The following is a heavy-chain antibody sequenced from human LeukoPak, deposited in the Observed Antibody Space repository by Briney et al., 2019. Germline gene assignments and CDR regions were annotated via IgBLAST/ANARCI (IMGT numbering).Heavy chain of an antibody. J-gene: IGHJ4*02. CDR1: GFTFSLYW. Sequence: GGSLRLSCAASGFTFSLYWMNWVRRAPGKGLEWVAVISYDGSNKYYADSVKGRFTISRDNSKNTLYLQMNSLRAEDTAVYYCARDVEYCSGGSCYSGQFDYWGQGTLVTVSS. D-gene: IGHD2-15*01. CDR2: ISYDGSNK. V-gene: IGHV3-30-3*01. CDR3: ARDVEYCSGGSCYSGQFDY.